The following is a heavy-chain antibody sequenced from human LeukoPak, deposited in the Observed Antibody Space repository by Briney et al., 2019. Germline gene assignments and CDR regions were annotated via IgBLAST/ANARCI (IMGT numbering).Heavy chain of an antibody. D-gene: IGHD3-22*01. Sequence: SETLSLTCAVYGGSFSGYYWSWIRQPPGKGLEWIGEINHSGSTKYSPSLKSRVTISIDTSKNQFSLKLSSVTATDTAVYYCAREYYYGSSGRTGDFDYWGQGTLVTVSS. V-gene: IGHV4-34*01. CDR1: GGSFSGYY. CDR3: AREYYYGSSGRTGDFDY. CDR2: INHSGST. J-gene: IGHJ4*02.